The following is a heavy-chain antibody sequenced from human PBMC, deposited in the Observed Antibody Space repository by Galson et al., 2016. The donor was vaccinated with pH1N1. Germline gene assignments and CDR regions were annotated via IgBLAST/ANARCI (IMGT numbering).Heavy chain of an antibody. CDR2: IDTASSII. CDR3: ARASGDSSGYRHFDF. Sequence: SLRLSCAASGFIFSTYRMHWVRQAPGAGLEWVAHIDTASSIIYYVESVKGRFTISRDNAKNSLYLQLSSLRAEDTAVYYCARASGDSSGYRHFDFWGPGTLVTVSS. J-gene: IGHJ4*02. D-gene: IGHD3-22*01. CDR1: GFIFSTYR. V-gene: IGHV3-48*01.